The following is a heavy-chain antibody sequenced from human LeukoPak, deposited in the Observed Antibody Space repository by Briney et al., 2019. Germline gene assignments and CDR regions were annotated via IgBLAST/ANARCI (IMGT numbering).Heavy chain of an antibody. D-gene: IGHD3-22*01. J-gene: IGHJ4*02. CDR1: GFTFSSYW. V-gene: IGHV3-74*03. CDR3: ARQYYHDSSGYPFDY. Sequence: GGSLRLSCAASGFTFSSYWMHWVRQAPGKGLVWVSRINTDGSSTKYADSVKGRFTISRDKAKNTLYLQMNSLRAEDTAVYYCARQYYHDSSGYPFDYWGQGTLVTVSS. CDR2: INTDGSST.